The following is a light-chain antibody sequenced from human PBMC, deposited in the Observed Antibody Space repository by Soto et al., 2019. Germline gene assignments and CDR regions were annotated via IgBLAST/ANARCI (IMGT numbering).Light chain of an antibody. Sequence: EIVLTQSPATLSLSPGERATLSCRASQSVSSYLAWYQQKPGQAPRLLIYDASNRATGIPARFSGSGSGPDFTLTISSLEPEDFAVYYCQQRSNWPRGLTFGGGTKVEIK. J-gene: IGKJ4*01. V-gene: IGKV3-11*01. CDR1: QSVSSY. CDR3: QQRSNWPRGLT. CDR2: DAS.